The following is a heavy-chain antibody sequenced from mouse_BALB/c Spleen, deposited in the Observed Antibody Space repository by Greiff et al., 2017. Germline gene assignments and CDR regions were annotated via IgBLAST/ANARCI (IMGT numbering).Heavy chain of an antibody. J-gene: IGHJ3*01. CDR2: INPSTGYT. CDR1: GYTFTSYW. V-gene: IGHV1-7*01. D-gene: IGHD1-1*01. CDR3: ARNYYGRGAY. Sequence: VQLQQSGAELAKPGASVKMSCKASGYTFTSYWMHWVKQRPGQGLEWIGYINPSTGYTEYNQKFKDKATLTADKSSSTAYMQLSSLTSEDSAVYYCARNYYGRGAYWGQGTLVTVSA.